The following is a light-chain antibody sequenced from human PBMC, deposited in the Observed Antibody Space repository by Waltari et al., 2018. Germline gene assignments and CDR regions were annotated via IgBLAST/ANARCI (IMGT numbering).Light chain of an antibody. J-gene: IGKJ2*01. V-gene: IGKV1-39*01. Sequence: DIQMTQSPSALSASVGDRVTITCRASDTIDNFVSWYQQKSGKAPRLLIFAASNLQGGVPPRFSGSGSGTDFNLTISGLQHEDFATYYCLQSYNKPYTFGLGTKLE. CDR1: DTIDNF. CDR3: LQSYNKPYT. CDR2: AAS.